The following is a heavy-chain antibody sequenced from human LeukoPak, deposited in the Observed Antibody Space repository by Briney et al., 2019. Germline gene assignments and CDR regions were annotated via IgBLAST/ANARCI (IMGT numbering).Heavy chain of an antibody. J-gene: IGHJ4*02. CDR1: GYTFTGYY. Sequence: GASVKVSCKASGYTFTGYYMHWVRQAPGQGLEWMGIINPSGGSTSYAQKFQGRVTMTRDMSTSTVYMELSSLRSEDTAVYYCARAPVHRSYYVWGSYRPIDYWGQGTLVTVSS. CDR2: INPSGGST. V-gene: IGHV1-46*01. D-gene: IGHD3-16*02. CDR3: ARAPVHRSYYVWGSYRPIDY.